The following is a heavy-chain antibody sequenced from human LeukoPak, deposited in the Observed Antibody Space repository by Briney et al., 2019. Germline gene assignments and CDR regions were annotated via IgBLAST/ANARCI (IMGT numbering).Heavy chain of an antibody. V-gene: IGHV3-74*01. CDR3: ASAGGVAGRVEGY. CDR2: INPDGSKT. CDR1: GFTFSSYW. J-gene: IGHJ4*02. Sequence: GGSLRLSCAASGFTFSSYWMHWVRQAPGKGLVWVSRINPDGSKTSYADSVKGRFTISRDNAKNSLYLQMNSLRAEDTAVYYCASAGGVAGRVEGYWGQGTLVTVSS. D-gene: IGHD6-19*01.